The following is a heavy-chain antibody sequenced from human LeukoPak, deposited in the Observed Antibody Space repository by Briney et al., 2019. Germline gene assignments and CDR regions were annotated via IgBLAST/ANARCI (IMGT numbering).Heavy chain of an antibody. CDR1: GLTFSNTW. Sequence: GGSLRLSCVASGLTFSNTWMTWVRQAPGKGLEWVANINGDGRQKYYVDSVKGRFTISRDNAKNSLFLDMNSLRVEDTAHYYCARGGSISSYFWGDWGQGTLVTVSS. CDR3: ARGGSISSYFWGD. V-gene: IGHV3-7*03. D-gene: IGHD3-16*01. CDR2: INGDGRQK. J-gene: IGHJ4*02.